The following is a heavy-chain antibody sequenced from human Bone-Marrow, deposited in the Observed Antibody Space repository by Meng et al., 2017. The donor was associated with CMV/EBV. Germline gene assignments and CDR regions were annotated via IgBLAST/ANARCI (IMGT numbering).Heavy chain of an antibody. CDR1: GGTFSSYA. D-gene: IGHD3-22*01. Sequence: SVKVSCKASGGTFSSYAISWVRQAPGQGLEWMGGIIPILGIANYAQKFQGRVTITADKSTSTAYMELSSLRSEDTAVYYCARHDRTHEFAFYYYYGMDVWGQGTTVTVSS. CDR2: IIPILGIA. J-gene: IGHJ6*02. V-gene: IGHV1-69*10. CDR3: ARHDRTHEFAFYYYYGMDV.